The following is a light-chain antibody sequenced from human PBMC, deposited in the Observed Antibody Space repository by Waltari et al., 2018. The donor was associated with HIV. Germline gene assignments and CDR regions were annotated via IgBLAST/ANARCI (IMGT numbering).Light chain of an antibody. CDR2: DNN. CDR1: SPNIGNNY. Sequence: QSVLTQPPSVSAAPGQKVTISCSGSSPNIGNNYVSWYQQLPGTAPKLHIYDNNKRPSGIPDRFSGSKSGTSATLGITGLQAGDEADYYCGTWDSSLSAGGVFGGGTKLTVL. V-gene: IGLV1-51*01. CDR3: GTWDSSLSAGGV. J-gene: IGLJ3*02.